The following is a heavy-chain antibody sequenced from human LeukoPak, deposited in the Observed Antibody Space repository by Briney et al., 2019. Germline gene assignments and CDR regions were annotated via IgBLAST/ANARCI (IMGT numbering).Heavy chain of an antibody. CDR2: IYYSGST. CDR3: AREGNYDILTGYYKSGYNWFDP. D-gene: IGHD3-9*01. J-gene: IGHJ5*02. CDR1: GYSISTGYY. Sequence: SETLSLTCTVSGYSISTGYYWSWIRQPPGKGLEWIGYIYYSGSTNYNPSLKSRVTISVDTSKNQFSLKLSSVTAADTAVYYCAREGNYDILTGYYKSGYNWFDPWGQGTLVTVSS. V-gene: IGHV4-61*01.